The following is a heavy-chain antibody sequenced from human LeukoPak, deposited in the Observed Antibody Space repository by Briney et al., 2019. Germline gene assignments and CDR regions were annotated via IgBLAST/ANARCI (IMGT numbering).Heavy chain of an antibody. Sequence: GGSLRLSCAASGFTFSSYAMSWVRQAPGKGLEWVSAISVSGGSTYYADSVKGRFTISRDNSKNTLYLQMNSLRAEDTAVYYCAKDTTTYGSGSYYHYWGQGTLVTVSS. CDR3: AKDTTTYGSGSYYHY. V-gene: IGHV3-23*01. D-gene: IGHD3-10*01. CDR2: ISVSGGST. J-gene: IGHJ4*02. CDR1: GFTFSSYA.